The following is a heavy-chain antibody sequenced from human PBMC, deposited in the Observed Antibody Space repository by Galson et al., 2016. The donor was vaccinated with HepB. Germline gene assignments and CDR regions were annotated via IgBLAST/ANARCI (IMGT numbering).Heavy chain of an antibody. V-gene: IGHV1-46*03. Sequence: SVKVSCKASGYTFTSYYMHWVRQAPGQGLEWMGIINPSGGSTSYAQKFQGRVTMTRDTSTSTVYMELSSLRSEDTAVYYCARVRDGYNTHFYYGMDVWGQGTSVTVS. J-gene: IGHJ6*02. CDR2: INPSGGST. D-gene: IGHD5-24*01. CDR3: ARVRDGYNTHFYYGMDV. CDR1: GYTFTSYY.